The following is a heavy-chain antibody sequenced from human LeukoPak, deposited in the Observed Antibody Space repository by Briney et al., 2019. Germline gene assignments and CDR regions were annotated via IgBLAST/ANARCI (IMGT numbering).Heavy chain of an antibody. CDR2: IYYSGGT. J-gene: IGHJ4*02. V-gene: IGHV4-59*08. D-gene: IGHD5-18*01. CDR3: ARAEPDTAMTYFDY. CDR1: GGSISSYY. Sequence: SETLSLTCTVSGGSISSYYWSWIRQPPGKGLEWIGYIYYSGGTNYNPSLKSRVTISVDTSKNQFSLKLSSVTAADTAVYYCARAEPDTAMTYFDYWGQGTLVTVSS.